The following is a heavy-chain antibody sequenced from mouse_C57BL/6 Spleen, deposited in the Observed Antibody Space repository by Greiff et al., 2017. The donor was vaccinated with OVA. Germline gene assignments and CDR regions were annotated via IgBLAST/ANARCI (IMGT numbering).Heavy chain of an antibody. CDR3: AREGDYYGSSPGDFDV. D-gene: IGHD1-1*01. Sequence: DVKLQESGPGLVKPSQSLSLTCSVTGYSITSGYYWNWIRQFPGNKLEWMGYISYDGSNNYNPSLKNRISITRDTSKNQFFLKLNSVTTEDTATYYCAREGDYYGSSPGDFDVWGTGTTVTVSS. J-gene: IGHJ1*03. CDR1: GYSITSGYY. CDR2: ISYDGSN. V-gene: IGHV3-6*01.